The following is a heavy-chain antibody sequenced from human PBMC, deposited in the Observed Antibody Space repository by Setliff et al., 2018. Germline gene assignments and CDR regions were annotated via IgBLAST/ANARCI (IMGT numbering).Heavy chain of an antibody. Sequence: PGGSLRLSCVVSGFSFSNYGMTWVRQAPGKGLEWISYISTSSGTRYYADSVKGRFTISRDNANQSLYLQMNSLRAEDTAVYYCARLALTGYDSRSSTDYRSYMDVWGKGTTVTVSS. J-gene: IGHJ6*03. CDR1: GFSFSNYG. CDR2: ISTSSGTR. CDR3: ARLALTGYDSRSSTDYRSYMDV. D-gene: IGHD3-22*01. V-gene: IGHV3-48*01.